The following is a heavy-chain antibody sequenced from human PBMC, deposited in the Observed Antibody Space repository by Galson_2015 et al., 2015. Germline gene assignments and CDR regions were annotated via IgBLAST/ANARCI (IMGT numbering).Heavy chain of an antibody. CDR2: IIPIFGIA. Sequence: SVKVSCKASGGTFSSYAISWARQAPGQGLEWMGGIIPIFGIANYAQKFQGRVTITAGKSTSTAYMELSSLRSEDTAVYYCAREGSRDPEGIAAAGTRWFDPWGQGTLVTVSS. J-gene: IGHJ5*02. D-gene: IGHD6-13*01. CDR1: GGTFSSYA. CDR3: AREGSRDPEGIAAAGTRWFDP. V-gene: IGHV1-69*10.